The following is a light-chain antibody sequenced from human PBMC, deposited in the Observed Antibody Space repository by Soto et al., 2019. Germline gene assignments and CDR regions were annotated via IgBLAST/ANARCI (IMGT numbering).Light chain of an antibody. Sequence: QSVLTQPPSVSGAPGQRVTISCTGSSSNIGAGYDVHWYQQLPGTAPKLLIYGNSNRPSGVPDRFSGSKSGTSASLAITGLHAEDEADYYCQSYDSSLSVSFGGGTKLTVL. V-gene: IGLV1-40*01. CDR3: QSYDSSLSVS. CDR2: GNS. J-gene: IGLJ2*01. CDR1: SSNIGAGYD.